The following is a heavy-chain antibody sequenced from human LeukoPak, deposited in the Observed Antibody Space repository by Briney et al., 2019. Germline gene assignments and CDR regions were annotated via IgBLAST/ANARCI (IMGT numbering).Heavy chain of an antibody. CDR2: VYYSGNT. CDR3: ARRDYGRGDAFDI. J-gene: IGHJ3*02. D-gene: IGHD4-17*01. CDR1: GGSISSSSYY. V-gene: IGHV4-39*01. Sequence: RPSETLSLTCPVSGGSISSSSYYWGWIRQPPGKGLEWIGTVYYSGNTYYNPSLQSRVTISVDTPKNQFSLRLSSVTAADTAVYYCARRDYGRGDAFDIWGQGTMVPVSS.